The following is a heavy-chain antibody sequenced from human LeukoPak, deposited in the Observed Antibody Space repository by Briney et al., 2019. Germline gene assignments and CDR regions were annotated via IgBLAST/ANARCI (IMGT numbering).Heavy chain of an antibody. CDR1: GFTFSSYS. J-gene: IGHJ3*02. Sequence: PGGSLCLSCAASGFTFSSYSRHWIRQAAGKGLEWVAVIYSDGSNKYYAASEEGRYTISRNNSKNALDVQMNSLRPDDTAVYYCASAYSSSSFDAFDIWGEGPMVTVPA. V-gene: IGHV3-30-3*01. CDR3: ASAYSSSSFDAFDI. CDR2: IYSDGSNK. D-gene: IGHD6-6*01.